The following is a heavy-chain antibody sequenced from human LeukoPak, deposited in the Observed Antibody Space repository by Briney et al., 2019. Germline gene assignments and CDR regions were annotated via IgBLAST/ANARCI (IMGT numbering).Heavy chain of an antibody. CDR1: GFTFSSYA. V-gene: IGHV3-30*01. CDR3: ARDFEAHDLRPIGY. J-gene: IGHJ4*02. Sequence: GGSLRLSCAASGFTFSSYAMHWVRQAPGKGLEWVAVISYGGGNKYYADSVKGRFTISRDNSKNTLYLQMNSLRAEDTAVYYCARDFEAHDLRPIGYWGQGTLVTVSS. CDR2: ISYGGGNK. D-gene: IGHD3-3*01.